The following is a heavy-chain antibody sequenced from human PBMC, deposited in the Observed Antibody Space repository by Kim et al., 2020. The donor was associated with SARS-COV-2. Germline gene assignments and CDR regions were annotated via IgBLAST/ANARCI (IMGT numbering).Heavy chain of an antibody. J-gene: IGHJ4*02. CDR2: IYYSGST. Sequence: SETLSLTCTVSGGSISSSSYYWGWIRQPPGKGLEWIGSIYYSGSTYYNPSLKSRVTISVDTSKNQFSLKLSSVTAADTAVYYCARREEDGYNNDFDYWGQGTLVTVSS. CDR3: ARREEDGYNNDFDY. D-gene: IGHD4-4*01. CDR1: GGSISSSSYY. V-gene: IGHV4-39*01.